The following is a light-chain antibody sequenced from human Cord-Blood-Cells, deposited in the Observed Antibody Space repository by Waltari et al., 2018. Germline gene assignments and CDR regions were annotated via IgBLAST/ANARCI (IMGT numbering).Light chain of an antibody. CDR2: AAS. CDR3: QQSYSTPDT. Sequence: DIQMTQSPSSLSASVEDRVTITCRARQSISSYLNWYQQKPGKAPKLLLYAASSLQSGVPSRFSGSGYGADFTLTISSLQPEEFATYDCQQSYSTPDTCGRGTKLEIK. CDR1: QSISSY. J-gene: IGKJ2*01. V-gene: IGKV1-39*01.